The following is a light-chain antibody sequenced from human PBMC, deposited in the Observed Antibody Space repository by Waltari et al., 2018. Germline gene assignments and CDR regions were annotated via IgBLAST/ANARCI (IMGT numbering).Light chain of an antibody. J-gene: IGKJ1*01. CDR2: GST. Sequence: DIQMTQSPSSLSASAGDSVTITCRTSQTISSYLNWYQQKPGKAPKVLIYGSTRLQSGVPPRFSGRWSGTDYSLTIRGLQPEDSATYYCQQTFSSPWTFGQGTAVEIQ. CDR1: QTISSY. CDR3: QQTFSSPWT. V-gene: IGKV1-39*01.